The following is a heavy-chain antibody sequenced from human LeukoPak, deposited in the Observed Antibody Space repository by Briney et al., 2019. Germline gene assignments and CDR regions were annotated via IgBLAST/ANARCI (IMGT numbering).Heavy chain of an antibody. CDR1: GFTFSNYA. CDR2: ISGSGDIT. Sequence: GGSLRLSCVASGFTFSNYAMSWVRQAPGKGLEWVSAISGSGDITYYADSVKGRFTISRDDSRNTLYLQMNSLRAEDTAIYYCAKVTGGNMITFGGLDVWGQGTTVTVSS. CDR3: AKVTGGNMITFGGLDV. V-gene: IGHV3-23*01. J-gene: IGHJ6*02. D-gene: IGHD3-16*01.